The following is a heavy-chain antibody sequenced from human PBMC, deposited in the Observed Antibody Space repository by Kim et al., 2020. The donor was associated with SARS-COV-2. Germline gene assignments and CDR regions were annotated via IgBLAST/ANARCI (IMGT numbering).Heavy chain of an antibody. Sequence: GGSLRLSCAASGFTFSSYEMNWVRQAQGKGLEWVSYISSSGSTIYYADSVKGRFTISRDNAKNSLYLQMNSLRAEDTAVYYCARDPDRINYYDSSGYYGDYWGQGTLVTVSS. CDR1: GFTFSSYE. CDR2: ISSSGSTI. V-gene: IGHV3-48*03. CDR3: ARDPDRINYYDSSGYYGDY. D-gene: IGHD3-22*01. J-gene: IGHJ4*02.